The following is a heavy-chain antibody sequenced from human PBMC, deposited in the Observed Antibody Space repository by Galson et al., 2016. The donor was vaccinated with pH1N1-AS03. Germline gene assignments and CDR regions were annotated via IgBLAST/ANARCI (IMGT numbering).Heavy chain of an antibody. CDR3: ARGQGSSNLDPVGY. J-gene: IGHJ4*02. CDR1: GGSLTNYY. D-gene: IGHD4-11*01. Sequence: LSLTCTVSGGSLTNYYWSWIRQPAGRGLESIGRIHSSGSTDYNPSLRTRVTMSKDSSKNQISLNLTSVSASDTAIYYCARGQGSSNLDPVGYWGQGILVTVSS. V-gene: IGHV4-4*07. CDR2: IHSSGST.